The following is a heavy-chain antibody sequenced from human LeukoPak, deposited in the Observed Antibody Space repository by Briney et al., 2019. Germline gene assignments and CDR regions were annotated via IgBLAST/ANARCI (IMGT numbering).Heavy chain of an antibody. CDR3: ARDRGPWAYCGGDCYSAWFDP. Sequence: ASVKVSCKASGYTFTSYYMHWVRQAPGQGLEWMGGIIPIFGTANYAQKFQGRVTITADESTSTAYMELSSLRSEDTAVYYCARDRGPWAYCGGDCYSAWFDPWGQGTLVTVSS. CDR2: IIPIFGTA. J-gene: IGHJ5*02. D-gene: IGHD2-21*02. CDR1: GYTFTSYY. V-gene: IGHV1-69*13.